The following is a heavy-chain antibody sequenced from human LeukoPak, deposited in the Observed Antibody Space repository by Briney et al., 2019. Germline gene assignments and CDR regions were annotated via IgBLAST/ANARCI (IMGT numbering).Heavy chain of an antibody. CDR1: GFSFSDNF. Sequence: PGGSLRLSCTASGFSFSDNFMGWIRQAPGKGLEWVSYISSGGDTIHYLDAVKGRFSISRDNSKRSLYLQMSRLRVDDTAVYYCARDGYGWTFKQWVQGTLVSVSS. J-gene: IGHJ4*02. D-gene: IGHD5-18*01. CDR3: ARDGYGWTFKQ. V-gene: IGHV3-11*01. CDR2: ISSGGDTI.